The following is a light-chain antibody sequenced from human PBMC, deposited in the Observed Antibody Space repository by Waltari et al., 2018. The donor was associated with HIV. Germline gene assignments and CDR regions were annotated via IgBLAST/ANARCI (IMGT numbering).Light chain of an antibody. CDR3: EAWDDSVTGPV. CDR2: GHL. J-gene: IGLJ3*02. CDR1: CSHLRNTT. Sequence: QSVLTPPPSASGPPGQRVTLPFSGTCSHLRNTTVIWYPQLPRSAPQIILYPQPPGAAPKLLLDGHLQRPSGVPDRFSGSKSATSASLVISDLHSDDEGTYYCEAWDDSVTGPVFGGGTKLTVL. V-gene: IGLV1-44*01.